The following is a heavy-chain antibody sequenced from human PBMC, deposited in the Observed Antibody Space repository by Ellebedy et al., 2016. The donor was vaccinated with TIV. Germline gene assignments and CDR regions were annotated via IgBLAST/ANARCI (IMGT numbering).Heavy chain of an antibody. CDR3: TKDGSGTMNF. Sequence: PGGSLRLSCAVSGFTFSTSWMSWVRQAPGQGLEWVANMNGDGNERYYVDSVEGRFNISRDNTRNSLYLQMNSLRADDTAVYYCTKDGSGTMNFWGQGTLVTVSS. J-gene: IGHJ4*02. CDR2: MNGDGNER. V-gene: IGHV3-7*01. D-gene: IGHD1-1*01. CDR1: GFTFSTSW.